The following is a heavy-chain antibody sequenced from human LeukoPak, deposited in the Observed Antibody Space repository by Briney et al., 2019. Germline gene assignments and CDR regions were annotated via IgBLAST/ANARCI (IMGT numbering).Heavy chain of an antibody. D-gene: IGHD3-10*01. CDR3: ARRSFRFGELLP. J-gene: IGHJ5*02. CDR2: IYYSGST. CDR1: GGSISSSSYY. V-gene: IGHV4-39*01. Sequence: SETLSLTCTVSGGSISSSSYYWGWIRQPPGKGLEWIGSIYYSGSTYYNPSLKSRVTISVDTSKNQFSLKLSSVTAADTAVYYCARRSFRFGELLPWGQGTLVTVSS.